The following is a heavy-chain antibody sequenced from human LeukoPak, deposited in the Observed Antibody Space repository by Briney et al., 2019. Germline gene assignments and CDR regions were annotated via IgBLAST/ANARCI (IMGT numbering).Heavy chain of an antibody. D-gene: IGHD3-10*01. CDR3: AREPGGSGTQIAGYFQY. Sequence: ASVKVSCKASGYTFTSYYMHWVRQAPGQGLEWMGIINPSGGSTSYAQKFQGRVTMTRDVSTSTVYMELSSLRSEDTAVYYCAREPGGSGTQIAGYFQYWGQGTLVTVSS. J-gene: IGHJ1*01. CDR2: INPSGGST. V-gene: IGHV1-46*01. CDR1: GYTFTSYY.